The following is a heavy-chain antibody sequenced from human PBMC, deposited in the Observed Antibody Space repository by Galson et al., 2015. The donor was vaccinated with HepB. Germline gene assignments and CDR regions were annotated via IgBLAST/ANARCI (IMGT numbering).Heavy chain of an antibody. J-gene: IGHJ4*02. V-gene: IGHV1-46*03. CDR3: ARVPPVAAGSQWTYYFDY. Sequence: SVKVSCKASGYTFTSYYMHWVRQAPGQGLEWMGIINPSGGSTSYAQKFQGRVTMTRDTSTSTVYMELSSLRSEDTAVYYCARVPPVAAGSQWTYYFDYWGQGTLVTVSS. CDR2: INPSGGST. CDR1: GYTFTSYY. D-gene: IGHD1-26*01.